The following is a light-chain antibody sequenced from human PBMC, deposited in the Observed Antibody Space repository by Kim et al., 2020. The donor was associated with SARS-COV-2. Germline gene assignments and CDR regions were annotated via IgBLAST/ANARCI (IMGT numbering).Light chain of an antibody. CDR3: SSYTSSSTKV. V-gene: IGLV2-14*03. CDR2: DVS. Sequence: GQSFTISCTGTSSDVGGYNYVSWYQQHPGKAPKLMFYDVSNRPSGVSNRFSGSKSGNTASLTISGLQAEDEADYYCSSYTSSSTKVFGGGTQLTVL. CDR1: SSDVGGYNY. J-gene: IGLJ3*02.